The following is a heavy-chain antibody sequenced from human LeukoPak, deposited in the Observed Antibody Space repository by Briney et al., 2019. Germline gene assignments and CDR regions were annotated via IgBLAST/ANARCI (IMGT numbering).Heavy chain of an antibody. CDR3: AREDGDRPNAFDI. D-gene: IGHD4-17*01. J-gene: IGHJ3*02. CDR1: GGSISSSSYY. V-gene: IGHV4-61*01. CDR2: IYYSGST. Sequence: SETLSLTCTVSGGSISSSSYYWSWIRQPPGKGLEWIGYIYYSGSTNYNPSLKSRVTISVDTSKNQFSLKLSSVTAADTAVYYCAREDGDRPNAFDIWGQGTMVTVSS.